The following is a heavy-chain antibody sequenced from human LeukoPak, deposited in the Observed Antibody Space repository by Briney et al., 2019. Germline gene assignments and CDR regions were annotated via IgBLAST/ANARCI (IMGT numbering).Heavy chain of an antibody. V-gene: IGHV3-7*01. CDR2: IKQDGSEK. D-gene: IGHD2-2*01. CDR1: GFTFSSYW. CDR3: ARAVVPAAPYYYYYMDV. Sequence: PGGSLRLSCAASGFTFSSYWMSWVRQAPGKGLEWVANIKQDGSEKYYVDSVKGRFTISRDNAKNSLYLQMNSLRAEDTAVYYCARAVVPAAPYYYYYMDVWGKGTTVTVSS. J-gene: IGHJ6*03.